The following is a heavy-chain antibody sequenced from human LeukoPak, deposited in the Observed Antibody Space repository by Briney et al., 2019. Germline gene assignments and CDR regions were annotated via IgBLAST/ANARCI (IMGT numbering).Heavy chain of an antibody. Sequence: GGSLRLSCAASGFTFSSYAMSWVRQAPGKGLEWVSAISGSGGRTYYADSVKGRFTISRDNSKNTLYLQMNSLRAEDTAVYYCAKVYGGSYGFDAFDIWGQGTMVTVSS. J-gene: IGHJ3*02. CDR3: AKVYGGSYGFDAFDI. CDR2: ISGSGGRT. D-gene: IGHD1-26*01. CDR1: GFTFSSYA. V-gene: IGHV3-23*01.